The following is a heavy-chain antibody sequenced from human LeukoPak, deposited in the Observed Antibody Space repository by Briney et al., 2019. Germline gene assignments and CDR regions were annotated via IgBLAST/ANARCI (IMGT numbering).Heavy chain of an antibody. Sequence: GGSLRLSCAASGFTFSSYGMHWVRQAPGKGLEWVAVILYDGSNKYYADSVKGRFTISRDNSKNTLYLQMNSLRAEDPAVYYCARDSLGGYCSGGSCYLDYWGQGTLVTVSS. CDR1: GFTFSSYG. D-gene: IGHD2-15*01. J-gene: IGHJ4*02. V-gene: IGHV3-33*01. CDR2: ILYDGSNK. CDR3: ARDSLGGYCSGGSCYLDY.